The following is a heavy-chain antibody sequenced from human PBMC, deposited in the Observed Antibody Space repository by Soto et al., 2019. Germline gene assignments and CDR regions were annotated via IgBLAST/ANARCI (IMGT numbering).Heavy chain of an antibody. CDR3: AKFEISAGATKGWFDP. J-gene: IGHJ5*02. Sequence: GGSLRLSCAASGFTFSNSAMSWVRQAPGKGLEWVSTISGSGTSTYYADSVKGRFTISRDNSMNTLYLQMNSLRAEDTAVYYCAKFEISAGATKGWFDPRGQGTLVTVSS. D-gene: IGHD1-26*01. V-gene: IGHV3-23*01. CDR2: ISGSGTST. CDR1: GFTFSNSA.